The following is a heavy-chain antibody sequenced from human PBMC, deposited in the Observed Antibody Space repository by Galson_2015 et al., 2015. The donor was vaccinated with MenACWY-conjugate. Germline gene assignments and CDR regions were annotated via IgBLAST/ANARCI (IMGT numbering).Heavy chain of an antibody. CDR2: IGTAGET. J-gene: IGHJ3*02. CDR1: GFTFSGFD. CDR3: TTGGAPAGYAFHI. D-gene: IGHD6-13*01. Sequence: SLRLSCAAPGFTFSGFDMHWVRHAIGKPLEWVSAIGTAGETFYPGSVKGRFTISRENAKNSLYLQMNSLRVEDTAVYFCTTGGAPAGYAFHIWGQGTMVTVSS. V-gene: IGHV3-13*01.